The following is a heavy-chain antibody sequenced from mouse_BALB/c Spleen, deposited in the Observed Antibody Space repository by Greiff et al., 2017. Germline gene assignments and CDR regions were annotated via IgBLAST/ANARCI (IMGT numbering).Heavy chain of an antibody. CDR1: GYSFTSYW. CDR2: IHPSDSET. CDR3: AREGITAAPGWFAY. D-gene: IGHD1-2*01. V-gene: IGHV1-61*01. J-gene: IGHJ3*01. Sequence: QVQLQQSGAELVRPGASVKLSCKASGYSFTSYWMNWVKQRPGQGLEWIGMIHPSDSETRLNQKFKDKATLTVDKSSSTAYMQLSSPTSEDSAVYYYAREGITAAPGWFAYWGQGTLVTVSA.